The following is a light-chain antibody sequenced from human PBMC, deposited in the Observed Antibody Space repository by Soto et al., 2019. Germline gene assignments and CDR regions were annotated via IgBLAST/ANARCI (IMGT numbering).Light chain of an antibody. Sequence: EIVMTHSPATLSVSPGERATLSCRASQSVSSNLAWYQQKPGQAPRLLIYGASTRATGIPARFSGSGSGTGLSLAISSLQSEDFAVYYCQQYNNWCWTLGQRAKVDIQ. CDR1: QSVSSN. J-gene: IGKJ1*01. CDR2: GAS. V-gene: IGKV3-15*01. CDR3: QQYNNWCWT.